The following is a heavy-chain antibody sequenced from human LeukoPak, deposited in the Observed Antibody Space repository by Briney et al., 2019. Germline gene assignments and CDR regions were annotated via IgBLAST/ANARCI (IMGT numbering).Heavy chain of an antibody. CDR3: ARHRFNSVWSTFDI. Sequence: PGGSLRLSCAASGFTFSSYSMNWVRQAPGKGLEWVSYISSSSTIYYADSVKGRFTISRDNAKNSLYLQMNSLRAEDTAVYYCARHRFNSVWSTFDIWGQGTMVTVSS. D-gene: IGHD6-19*01. CDR2: ISSSSTI. CDR1: GFTFSSYS. V-gene: IGHV3-48*04. J-gene: IGHJ3*02.